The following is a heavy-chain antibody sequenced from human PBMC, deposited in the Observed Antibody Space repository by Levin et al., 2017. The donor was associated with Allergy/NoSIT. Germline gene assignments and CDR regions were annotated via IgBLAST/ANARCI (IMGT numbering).Heavy chain of an antibody. V-gene: IGHV4-34*01. D-gene: IGHD4-17*01. J-gene: IGHJ4*02. CDR2: INHSGST. Sequence: SETLSLTCAVYGGSFSGYYWSWIRQPPGKGLEWIGEINHSGSTNYNPSLKSRVTISVDTSKNQFSLKLSSVTAADTAVYYCARGEAVTHDYWGQGTLVTVSS. CDR3: ARGEAVTHDY. CDR1: GGSFSGYY.